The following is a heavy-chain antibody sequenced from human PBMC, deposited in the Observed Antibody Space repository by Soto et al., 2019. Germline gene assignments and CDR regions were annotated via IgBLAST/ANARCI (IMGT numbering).Heavy chain of an antibody. V-gene: IGHV4-59*01. CDR1: GGSISSYY. D-gene: IGHD2-2*01. Sequence: PTETLSLTCTVSGGSISSYYWSWIRQPPGKGLEWIGYIYYSGSTNYNPSLKSRVTISVDTSKNQFSLKLSSVTAADTAVYYCEREQFVLHEYAQVRLDPWCQGILVSVS. CDR3: EREQFVLHEYAQVRLDP. CDR2: IYYSGST. J-gene: IGHJ5*02.